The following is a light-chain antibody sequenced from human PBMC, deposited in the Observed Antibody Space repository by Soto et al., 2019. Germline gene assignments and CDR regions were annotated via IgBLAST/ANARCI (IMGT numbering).Light chain of an antibody. CDR2: DAY. J-gene: IGKJ5*01. CDR1: QSFRGL. Sequence: EVVLTQSPVPLSLSPGERATLSCRASQSFRGLLAWYQQKPGQAPRLLIYDAYNRATGIPPRFSGSGSGTDFTLTIRSLEPEDSAVYYCQQRHKWPLTFGQGKRLEIK. V-gene: IGKV3-11*01. CDR3: QQRHKWPLT.